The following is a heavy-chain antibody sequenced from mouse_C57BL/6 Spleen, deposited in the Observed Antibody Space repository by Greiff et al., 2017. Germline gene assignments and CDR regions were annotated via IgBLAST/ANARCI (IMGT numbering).Heavy chain of an antibody. CDR2: FTMYSDAT. D-gene: IGHD2-12*01. V-gene: IGHV1-49*01. J-gene: IGHJ4*01. CDR1: YFAFMASA. CDR3: ARGDDDGAMDY. Sequence: QVQLQQSGAELVRPGYSVKLSCTDSYFAFMASAMHWVKQRPGHGLEWIGSFTMYSDATEYSENFKGKATLTANTSSSTAYMELSSLTSEDSAVYYCARGDDDGAMDYWGQGTSVTVSS.